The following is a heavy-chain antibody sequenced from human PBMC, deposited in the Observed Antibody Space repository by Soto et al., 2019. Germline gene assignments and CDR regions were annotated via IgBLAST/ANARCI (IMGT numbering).Heavy chain of an antibody. CDR1: GASIRSYH. CDR3: AKDVSSRRWFDP. V-gene: IGHV4-4*07. J-gene: IGHJ5*02. Sequence: SETLSLTCAVSGASIRSYHWSFLRQPAGKGLEWIGRIQHTGNTNYNPSLKSRVTMSADTSKNQIALKMTSVTAADTAVYFCAKDVSSRRWFDPWGQGVRVTVSS. D-gene: IGHD3-16*01. CDR2: IQHTGNT.